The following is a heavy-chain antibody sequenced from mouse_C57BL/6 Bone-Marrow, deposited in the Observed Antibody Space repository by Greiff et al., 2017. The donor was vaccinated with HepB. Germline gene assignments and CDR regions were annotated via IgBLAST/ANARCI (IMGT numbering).Heavy chain of an antibody. Sequence: QVQLKQPGAELVMPGASVKLSCKASGYTFTSYWMHWVKQRPGQGLEWIGEIDPSDSYTNYNQKFKGKSTLTVAKSSSTAYMQLSSLTSEDSAVYYCASLITTVVATSYWYFDVWGTGTTVTVSS. J-gene: IGHJ1*03. CDR1: GYTFTSYW. V-gene: IGHV1-69*01. CDR3: ASLITTVVATSYWYFDV. D-gene: IGHD1-1*01. CDR2: IDPSDSYT.